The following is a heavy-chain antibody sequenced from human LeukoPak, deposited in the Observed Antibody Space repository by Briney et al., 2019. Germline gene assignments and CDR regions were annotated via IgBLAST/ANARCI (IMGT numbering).Heavy chain of an antibody. CDR1: GFTFSSYW. D-gene: IGHD6-13*01. Sequence: PGGSLRLSCAASGFTFSSYWMHWVRQAPGKGLVWVSRINSDGSSTSYADSVKGRFTISRDNAKNTLYLQMNSLRAEDTAVYYCAREGESSSWYGSYYYYGMDVWGQGTTVTVSS. J-gene: IGHJ6*02. CDR3: AREGESSSWYGSYYYYGMDV. CDR2: INSDGSST. V-gene: IGHV3-74*01.